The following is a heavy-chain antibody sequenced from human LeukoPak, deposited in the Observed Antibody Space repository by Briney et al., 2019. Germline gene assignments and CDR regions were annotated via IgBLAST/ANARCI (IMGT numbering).Heavy chain of an antibody. CDR2: IIPIFGTA. D-gene: IGHD1-26*01. J-gene: IGHJ4*02. CDR1: GGTFSSYA. V-gene: IGHV1-69*05. CDR3: ARGPPYSGSTEFDY. Sequence: GASVKVSCKASGGTFSSYAISWVRQAPGQGLEWMGGIIPIFGTANYAQKFQGRVTITTDESTSTAYRELSSLRSEDTAVYYCARGPPYSGSTEFDYWGQGTLVTVSS.